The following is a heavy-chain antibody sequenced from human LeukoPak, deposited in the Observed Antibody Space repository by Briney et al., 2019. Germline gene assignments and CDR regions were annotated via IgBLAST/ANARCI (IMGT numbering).Heavy chain of an antibody. Sequence: GGSLRLSCAASGFTFSSYSMNWVRQAPGKGLEWVSSISSSSSYIYYADSVKGRFTISRDNSKNTLYLQMNSLRAEDTAVYYCAKSLLVAWSGYYPLDYWGQGTLVTVSS. V-gene: IGHV3-21*04. CDR3: AKSLLVAWSGYYPLDY. CDR1: GFTFSSYS. J-gene: IGHJ4*02. D-gene: IGHD3-3*01. CDR2: ISSSSSYI.